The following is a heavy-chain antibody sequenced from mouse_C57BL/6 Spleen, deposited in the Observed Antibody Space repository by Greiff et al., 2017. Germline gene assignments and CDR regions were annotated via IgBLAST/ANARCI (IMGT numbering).Heavy chain of an antibody. D-gene: IGHD1-1*01. CDR1: GFSFNTYA. CDR3: VRHGTTVAKDY. Sequence: DAGGGLVQPKGSLKLSCAASGFSFNTYAMNWVRQAPGKGLEWVARIRSKSNNYATYYADSVKDRFTISRDDSESMLYLQMNNLKTEDTAMYYCVRHGTTVAKDYWGQGTSVTVSS. V-gene: IGHV10-1*01. CDR2: IRSKSNNYAT. J-gene: IGHJ4*01.